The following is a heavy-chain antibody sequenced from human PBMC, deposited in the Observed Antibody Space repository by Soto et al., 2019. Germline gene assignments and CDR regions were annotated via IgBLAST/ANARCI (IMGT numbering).Heavy chain of an antibody. CDR1: GGSFSGYY. CDR3: ARAINDSQPRRYYYYYMDV. J-gene: IGHJ6*03. CDR2: INHSGST. V-gene: IGHV4-34*01. D-gene: IGHD3-3*01. Sequence: QVQLQQWGAGLLKPSETLSLTCAVYGGSFSGYYWSWIRQPPGKGLEWIGEINHSGSTNYNPSLKGRVTISVDTSKNQFSLKLSSVTAADTAVYYCARAINDSQPRRYYYYYMDVWGKGTTVTVYS.